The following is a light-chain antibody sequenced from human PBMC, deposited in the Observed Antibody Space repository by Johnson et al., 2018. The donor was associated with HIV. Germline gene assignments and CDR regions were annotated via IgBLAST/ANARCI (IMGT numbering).Light chain of an antibody. CDR3: GTWDSSLSAGV. CDR1: YSNIGNNY. J-gene: IGLJ1*01. Sequence: QLVLTQPPSVSAAPGQKVTISSSGSYSNIGNNYVSWYQQVPGTAPKLLIYDNDKRPSGIPDRFSASKSGTSATLGITGLQTGDEADYYCGTWDSSLSAGVFGAGTKVTAL. V-gene: IGLV1-51*01. CDR2: DND.